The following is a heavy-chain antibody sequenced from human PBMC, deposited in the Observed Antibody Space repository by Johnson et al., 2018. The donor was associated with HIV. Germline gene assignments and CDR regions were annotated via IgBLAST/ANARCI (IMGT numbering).Heavy chain of an antibody. Sequence: QMLLVESGGGLVQPGGSLRLSCAASGFTFSTYGMHWVRQAPGRGLEYVSAISSNGGSTYYADSVKGRFTISRDNSKNTLYLQMNSLRAEDTAVYYCAKGLVYADPDDAFDIWGQGTMVTVSS. CDR2: ISSNGGST. V-gene: IGHV3-64*04. D-gene: IGHD2-8*01. CDR3: AKGLVYADPDDAFDI. CDR1: GFTFSTYG. J-gene: IGHJ3*02.